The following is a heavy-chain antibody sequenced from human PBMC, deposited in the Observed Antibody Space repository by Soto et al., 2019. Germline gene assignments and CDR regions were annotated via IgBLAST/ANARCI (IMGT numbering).Heavy chain of an antibody. J-gene: IGHJ1*01. V-gene: IGHV3-30*19. CDR3: ARWGTTGGLDV. CDR1: GFTFRSYV. Sequence: QVQLVESGGGVVQPGTSLRVSCVGSGFTFRSYVIHWVRQAPGKGLEWVALTSYDGSDKYYDDSVRGRFTISRDNSRNTVDLQMASLRLEDTAIYYCARWGTTGGLDVWGQGTLVSVSS. D-gene: IGHD3-16*01. CDR2: TSYDGSDK.